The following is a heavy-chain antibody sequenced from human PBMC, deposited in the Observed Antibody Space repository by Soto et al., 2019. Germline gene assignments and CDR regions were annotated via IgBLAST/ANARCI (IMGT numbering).Heavy chain of an antibody. CDR3: ARGTSKWRWKFAN. V-gene: IGHV4-59*01. CDR1: GGSFSGDF. CDR2: IQHSETT. Sequence: SETLSLTCTDSGGSFSGDFWSWIRHHPGKGLEWIGLIQHSETTNYNPTLQSRVTISLDTSKNQLSLRLTSVTAADPAVYYCARGTSKWRWKFANWGKGILVTVPS. D-gene: IGHD1-1*01. J-gene: IGHJ1*01.